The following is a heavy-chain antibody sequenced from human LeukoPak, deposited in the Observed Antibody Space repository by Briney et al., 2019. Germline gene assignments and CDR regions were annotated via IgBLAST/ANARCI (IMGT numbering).Heavy chain of an antibody. J-gene: IGHJ4*02. CDR3: ARDLHYYDSSGYYGFDY. CDR2: ISSSSYI. Sequence: GGSLRLSCAASGFTFSSYSMNWVRQAPGKGLEWVSSISSSSYIYYADSVKGRFTISRDNAKNSLYLQMNSLRAEDTAVYYCARDLHYYDSSGYYGFDYWGQGTLVTVSS. V-gene: IGHV3-21*01. D-gene: IGHD3-22*01. CDR1: GFTFSSYS.